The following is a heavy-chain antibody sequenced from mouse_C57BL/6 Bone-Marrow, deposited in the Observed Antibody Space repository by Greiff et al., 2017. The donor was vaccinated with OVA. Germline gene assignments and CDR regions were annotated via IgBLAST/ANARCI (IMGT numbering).Heavy chain of an antibody. V-gene: IGHV5-15*01. CDR2: ISTLAYSI. CDR3: AKLRPWGGYAMDY. J-gene: IGHJ4*01. Sequence: EVHLVQSGGGLVQPGGSLKLSCAASGFTFSDYGMAWVRQAPRQGPEWVAYISTLAYSIYYADTLTGRFTISRENAKNTLYLELSSLRSEDTAMYYCAKLRPWGGYAMDYWGQGTSVTVSS. CDR1: GFTFSDYG.